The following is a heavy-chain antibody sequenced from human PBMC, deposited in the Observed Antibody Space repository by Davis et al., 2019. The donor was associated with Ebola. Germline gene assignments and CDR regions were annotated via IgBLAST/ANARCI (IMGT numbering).Heavy chain of an antibody. D-gene: IGHD3-3*01. Sequence: SVKVSCKASGGGLTVSNSAVHWMRQARGQRPEWIGWIVVGSGHTDYAQKFQDRITITRDLSIRTAYMELSGLMFEDTATYYCATTIIGMGQGWFDPWGQGTLVTVSS. J-gene: IGHJ5*02. V-gene: IGHV1-58*01. CDR2: IVVGSGHT. CDR3: ATTIIGMGQGWFDP. CDR1: GGGLTVSNSA.